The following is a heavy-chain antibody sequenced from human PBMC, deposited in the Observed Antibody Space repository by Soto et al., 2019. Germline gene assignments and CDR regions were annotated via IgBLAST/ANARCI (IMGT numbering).Heavy chain of an antibody. CDR3: AKWPVGASRNWFDP. Sequence: PGESLNISCKGSGYSFTSSLIGWVRQMPGEGLEWMGIIHPGDSDTRYSPSFQGQVTISVDKSISTAYLQWSSLKASDTAMYYCAKWPVGASRNWFDPWGQGTLVTVSS. J-gene: IGHJ5*02. V-gene: IGHV5-51*01. CDR1: GYSFTSSL. D-gene: IGHD1-26*01. CDR2: IHPGDSDT.